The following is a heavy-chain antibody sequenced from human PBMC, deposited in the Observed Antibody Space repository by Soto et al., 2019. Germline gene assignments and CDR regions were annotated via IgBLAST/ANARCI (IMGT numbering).Heavy chain of an antibody. Sequence: PGGSLRLSCAASGFTFSDYYVSWIRQAPGKGLDWVAYISSSSRTTKYEDPVTDRCTISRDNSKISLFLEMTSLRGEDTAVYYCARDVCRYSSSSAEDVWGQGTTVTVSS. CDR1: GFTFSDYY. J-gene: IGHJ6*02. CDR2: ISSSSRTT. CDR3: ARDVCRYSSSSAEDV. D-gene: IGHD6-6*01. V-gene: IGHV3-11*06.